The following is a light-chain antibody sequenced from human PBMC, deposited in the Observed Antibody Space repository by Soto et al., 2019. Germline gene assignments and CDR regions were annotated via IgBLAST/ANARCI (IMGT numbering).Light chain of an antibody. J-gene: IGLJ2*01. CDR1: SSDIGAYNF. Sequence: QSALTQPASVSGSPGQSITISCTGTSSDIGAYNFGSWYQQHPGKAPKLMLYDVNIRPSGVSNRFSGSKSGNTASLTISGLQAEDEADYYCTSWTTSTTMIFGRGTKVTVL. CDR3: TSWTTSTTMI. CDR2: DVN. V-gene: IGLV2-14*03.